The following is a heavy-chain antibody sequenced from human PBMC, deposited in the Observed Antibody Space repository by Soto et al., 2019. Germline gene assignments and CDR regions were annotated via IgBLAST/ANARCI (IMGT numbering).Heavy chain of an antibody. V-gene: IGHV4-39*01. CDR2: MYYTGNK. CDR3: ATRSSSSLGSLFDP. Sequence: PSETLSLTGTVGAGSSSSGTYYYDWICQRPGEGLEWIGAMYYTGNKNYNPSLESRATMSVDTSKNQFSLKLSSVTPTDTAVYYCATRSSSSLGSLFDPWGRGILVTVSS. D-gene: IGHD6-6*01. CDR1: AGSSSSGTYY. J-gene: IGHJ5*02.